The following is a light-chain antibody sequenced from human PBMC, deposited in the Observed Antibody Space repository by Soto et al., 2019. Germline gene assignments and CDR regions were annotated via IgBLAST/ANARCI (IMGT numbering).Light chain of an antibody. CDR2: KVS. V-gene: IGKV2-30*02. Sequence: DVVMTQSPLSLPVTLAHPASISCRSSQSLVHSDGNSYLSWFQQKPGQSPRRLIYKVSTRDTGVPDRFSCSGLGTDFTLKMSREEPEDVGVYYCMQCTLWPHTFGQGTKLEIK. CDR1: QSLVHSDGNSY. J-gene: IGKJ2*01. CDR3: MQCTLWPHT.